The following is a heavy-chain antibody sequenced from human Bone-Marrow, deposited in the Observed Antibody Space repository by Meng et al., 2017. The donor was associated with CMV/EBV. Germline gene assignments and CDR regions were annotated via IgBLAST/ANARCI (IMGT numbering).Heavy chain of an antibody. CDR3: AKGGYSTSWWDLAY. Sequence: SIKARTWGRRAARGGMEGVEGSGGRGGIKHYGDAGKGRFTITRDNSKNTLFLEMNSLRAEDTAVYYCAKGGYSTSWWDLAYWGQGTLVTVSS. CDR1: SIKA. CDR2: SGGRGGIK. V-gene: IGHV3-23*01. D-gene: IGHD6-13*01. J-gene: IGHJ4*02.